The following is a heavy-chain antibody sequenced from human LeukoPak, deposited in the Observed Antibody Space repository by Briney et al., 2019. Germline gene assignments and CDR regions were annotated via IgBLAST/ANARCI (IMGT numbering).Heavy chain of an antibody. V-gene: IGHV4-34*01. J-gene: IGHJ4*02. D-gene: IGHD6-19*01. CDR1: GGSFSDYY. CDR2: INHSGST. CDR3: ARGPRGLGMAGTFDY. Sequence: SETLSLTCDVYGGSFSDYYWSWIRQPPGKGLEWIGEINHSGSTNYNPSLKSRATISVDTSKNQFSLKLSSVTAADTAVYYCARGPRGLGMAGTFDYWGQETLVTVSS.